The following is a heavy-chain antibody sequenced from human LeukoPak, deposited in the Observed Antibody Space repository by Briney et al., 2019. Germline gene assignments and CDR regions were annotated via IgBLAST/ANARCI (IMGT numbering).Heavy chain of an antibody. Sequence: GASVKVSCKASGGTFSSYAISWVRQAPGQGLEWMGRIIPIFGTANYAQKFQGRVTITTDESTSTAYMELSSLRSEDTAVYYCARGVVGYCSGGSCFHYFDYWGQGTLVTVSS. CDR3: ARGVVGYCSGGSCFHYFDY. V-gene: IGHV1-69*05. CDR2: IIPIFGTA. CDR1: GGTFSSYA. D-gene: IGHD2-15*01. J-gene: IGHJ4*02.